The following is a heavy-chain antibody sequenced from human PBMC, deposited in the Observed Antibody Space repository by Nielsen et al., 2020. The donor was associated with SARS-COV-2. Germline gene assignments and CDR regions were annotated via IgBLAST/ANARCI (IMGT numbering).Heavy chain of an antibody. CDR1: GFTFRNHG. D-gene: IGHD6-19*01. J-gene: IGHJ5*02. CDR3: ARDMDTSGWFSWFDP. Sequence: GGSLRLSCAASGFTFRNHGMHWVRQAPGRGLEWVAIIAYDGSKQSSADSMKDRFTVSRDNSKNMLYLQIDSLRVEDTAVYYCARDMDTSGWFSWFDPWGQGTLVTVSS. V-gene: IGHV3-33*01. CDR2: IAYDGSKQ.